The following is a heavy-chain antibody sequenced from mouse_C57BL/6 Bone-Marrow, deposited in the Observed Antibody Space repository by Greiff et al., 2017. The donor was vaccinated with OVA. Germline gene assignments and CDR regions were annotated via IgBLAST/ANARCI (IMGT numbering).Heavy chain of an antibody. Sequence: QVQLKESGAELVKPGASVKLSCKASGYTFTEYTIHWVKQRSGQGLEWIGWFYPGSGSIKYNEKFKDKATLTADKSSSTVYMELSRLTSEDSAVYFCARHEEGWGIYYYGSSPPWFAYWGQGTLVTVSA. V-gene: IGHV1-62-2*01. J-gene: IGHJ3*01. CDR1: GYTFTEYT. D-gene: IGHD1-1*01. CDR3: ARHEEGWGIYYYGSSPPWFAY. CDR2: FYPGSGSI.